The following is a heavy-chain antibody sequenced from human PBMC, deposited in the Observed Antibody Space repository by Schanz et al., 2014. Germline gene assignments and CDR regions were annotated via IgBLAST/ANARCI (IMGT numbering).Heavy chain of an antibody. V-gene: IGHV3-11*01. J-gene: IGHJ4*02. CDR1: GFTFSDYY. CDR3: AKVAPAATYLDS. D-gene: IGHD2-2*01. Sequence: QVQLVESGGGVVHPGRSLRLSCAASGFTFSDYYMTWIRQAPGKGLEWVSDISDSGDSTHYADSVKGRFTISRDNAKNSLFLQMNSLSAEDTAVYYCAKVAPAATYLDSWGLGTLVTVSS. CDR2: ISDSGDST.